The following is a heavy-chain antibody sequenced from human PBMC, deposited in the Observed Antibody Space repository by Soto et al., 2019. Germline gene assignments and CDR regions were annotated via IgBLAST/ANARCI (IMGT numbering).Heavy chain of an antibody. V-gene: IGHV3-11*01. CDR1: GFTFSDYY. CDR3: ARDPCSGGSCLTWFDP. Sequence: GSLRLSCAASGFTFSDYYMSWIRQAPGKGLEWVSYISSSGSTIYYADSVKGRFTISRDNAKNSLYLQMNSLRAEDTAVYYCARDPCSGGSCLTWFDPWGQGTLVTVSS. J-gene: IGHJ5*02. CDR2: ISSSGSTI. D-gene: IGHD2-15*01.